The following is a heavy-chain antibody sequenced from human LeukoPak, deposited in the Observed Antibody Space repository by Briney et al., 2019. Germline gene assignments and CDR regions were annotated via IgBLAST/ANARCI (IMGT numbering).Heavy chain of an antibody. V-gene: IGHV4-39*01. D-gene: IGHD5-18*01. CDR1: GGSISSSSYY. Sequence: SETLSLTCTVSGGSISSSSYYWGWIRQPPGKGLEWIGSIYYSGSTYYNPSLKSRVTISVDTSKNQFSLKLSSVAAADTAVYYCARKAYSHGYALDSWGQGTLVTVSS. CDR2: IYYSGST. J-gene: IGHJ4*02. CDR3: ARKAYSHGYALDS.